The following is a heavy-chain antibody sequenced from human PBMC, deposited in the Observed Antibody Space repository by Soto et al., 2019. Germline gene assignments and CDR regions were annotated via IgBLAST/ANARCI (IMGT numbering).Heavy chain of an antibody. CDR1: GGSFSGYY. V-gene: IGHV4-34*01. D-gene: IGHD3-10*01. Sequence: SETLSLTCAVYGGSFSGYYWSWIRQPPGKGLEWIGEINHSGSTNYNPSLKSRVTISVDTSKNQFSLKLSSVTAADTAVYYCARGLMVRGVKNQTTYYYYGMDVWGQGTTVTVSS. J-gene: IGHJ6*02. CDR3: ARGLMVRGVKNQTTYYYYGMDV. CDR2: INHSGST.